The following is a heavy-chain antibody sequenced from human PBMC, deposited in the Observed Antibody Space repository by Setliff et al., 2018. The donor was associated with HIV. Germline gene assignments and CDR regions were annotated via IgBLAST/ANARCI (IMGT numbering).Heavy chain of an antibody. CDR3: ARVPSIETILFDS. CDR1: YGSISSHS. V-gene: IGHV4-59*08. Sequence: SETLSLTCTVSYGSISSHSWSWIRQPPGKGLEWIGYIYDSGSTSYNPSLKSRVTISVDTSKNQFSLKLSSVTAADTAVYYCARVPSIETILFDSWGQGTLVTVSS. J-gene: IGHJ4*02. D-gene: IGHD2-2*02. CDR2: IYDSGST.